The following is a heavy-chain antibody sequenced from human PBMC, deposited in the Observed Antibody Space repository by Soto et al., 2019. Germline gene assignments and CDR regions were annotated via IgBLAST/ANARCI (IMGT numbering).Heavy chain of an antibody. CDR2: ISTYNGNT. V-gene: IGHV1-18*01. CDR3: ARDPYHVLMVNAPNLYGMDV. D-gene: IGHD2-8*01. J-gene: IGHJ6*02. CDR1: GYTFTTYG. Sequence: ASVKGPFKASGYTFTTYGITWLRKAPGQGIEMMGRISTYNGNTNYPQSLQGRLTMTTDTSTTTAYMELRSLRSDDTAVYYCARDPYHVLMVNAPNLYGMDVWGQGTTVTVSS.